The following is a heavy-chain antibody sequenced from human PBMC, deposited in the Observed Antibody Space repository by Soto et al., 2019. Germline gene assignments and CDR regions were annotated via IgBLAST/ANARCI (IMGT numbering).Heavy chain of an antibody. J-gene: IGHJ4*02. CDR1: GYSISSGYY. CDR2: IYHSGST. V-gene: IGHV4-38-2*02. CDR3: ARLPHGYNYYFDY. Sequence: SETLSLTCTVSGYSISSGYYWGWIRQPPGKGLEWIGSIYHSGSTYYNPSLKSRVTISVDTSKNQFSLKLSSVTAADTAVYYCARLPHGYNYYFDYWGQGTLVTVSS. D-gene: IGHD5-12*01.